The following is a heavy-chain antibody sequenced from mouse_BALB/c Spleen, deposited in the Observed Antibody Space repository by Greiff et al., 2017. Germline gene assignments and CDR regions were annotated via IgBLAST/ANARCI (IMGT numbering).Heavy chain of an antibody. V-gene: IGHV2-9*02. CDR2: IWAGGST. D-gene: IGHD1-1*01. CDR3: ARDFTTVTPFAY. J-gene: IGHJ3*01. CDR1: GFSLTSYG. Sequence: VKLQESGPGLVAPSQSLSITCTVSGFSLTSYGVHWVRQPPGKGLEWLGVIWAGGSTNYNSALMSRLSISKDNSKSQVFLKMNSLQTDDTAMYYCARDFTTVTPFAYWGQGTLVTVSA.